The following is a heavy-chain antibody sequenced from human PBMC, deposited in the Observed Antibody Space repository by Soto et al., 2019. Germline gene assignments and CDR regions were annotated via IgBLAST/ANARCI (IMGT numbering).Heavy chain of an antibody. V-gene: IGHV1-69*02. D-gene: IGHD3-22*01. J-gene: IGHJ6*02. CDR2: IIPILGIA. CDR3: ARMSDSSGSGSGYYYGMDV. Sequence: GASVKVSCKASGGTFSSYTISWVRQAPGQGLEWMGRIIPILGIANYAQKFQGRVTITADKSTSTAYMELSSLRSEDTAVYYCARMSDSSGSGSGYYYGMDVWGQGTTVTVSS. CDR1: GGTFSSYT.